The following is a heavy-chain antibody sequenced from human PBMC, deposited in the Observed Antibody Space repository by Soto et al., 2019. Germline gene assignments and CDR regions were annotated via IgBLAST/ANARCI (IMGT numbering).Heavy chain of an antibody. D-gene: IGHD2-15*01. V-gene: IGHV1-18*04. CDR1: GYTFTSYY. CDR3: AIHPNVVVVAYYFDY. CDR2: ISASNGNT. J-gene: IGHJ4*02. Sequence: GASVKVSCKASGYTFTSYYMHWVRQAPGQGLEWMGRISASNGNTSYAQKLQGRVTMTTDTSTSTAYMELRSLRSDDTAVYYCAIHPNVVVVAYYFDYWGQGTLVTVSS.